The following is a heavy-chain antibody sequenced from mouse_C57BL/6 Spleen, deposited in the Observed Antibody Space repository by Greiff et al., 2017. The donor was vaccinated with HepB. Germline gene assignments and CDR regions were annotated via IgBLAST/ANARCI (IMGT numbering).Heavy chain of an antibody. Sequence: VQLQQPGAELVKPGASVKLSCKASGYTFTSYWMHWVKQRPGQGLEWIGEIDPSDSYTNYNQKFKGKSTLTVDKSSSTAYMQLSSLTSEDSAVYYCARQRGSGYWFAYWGQGTLVTVSA. D-gene: IGHD3-2*02. J-gene: IGHJ3*01. CDR3: ARQRGSGYWFAY. V-gene: IGHV1-69*01. CDR1: GYTFTSYW. CDR2: IDPSDSYT.